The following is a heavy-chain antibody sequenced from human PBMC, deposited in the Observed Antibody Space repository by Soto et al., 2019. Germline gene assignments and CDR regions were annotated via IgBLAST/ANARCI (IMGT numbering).Heavy chain of an antibody. Sequence: GGSLRLSCAASGFTFSSHAMGWLRQAPGTGPEWVAFVDGSGGDTSYADSVKGRFIVSRDNSDNSLFLHMNSLRPEDTGRYFCAKEIFAAAYAAPSAFDLWGQGTLVTVSS. CDR1: GFTFSSHA. V-gene: IGHV3-23*01. D-gene: IGHD2-8*01. J-gene: IGHJ4*02. CDR3: AKEIFAAAYAAPSAFDL. CDR2: VDGSGGDT.